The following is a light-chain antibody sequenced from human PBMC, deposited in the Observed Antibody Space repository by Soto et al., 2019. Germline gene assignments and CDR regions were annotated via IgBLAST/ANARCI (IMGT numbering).Light chain of an antibody. J-gene: IGLJ3*02. CDR1: SSDFGGYNY. Sequence: QSALTQPASVSGSPGQSIAISCTGTSSDFGGYNYVSWYKQYPGKAPKLMIYDVNIRPSGVSNRFSGSKSGNTASLTISGLQAEDEADYYCSSNSVSSAVVFGGGTKLTVL. CDR2: DVN. CDR3: SSNSVSSAVV. V-gene: IGLV2-14*01.